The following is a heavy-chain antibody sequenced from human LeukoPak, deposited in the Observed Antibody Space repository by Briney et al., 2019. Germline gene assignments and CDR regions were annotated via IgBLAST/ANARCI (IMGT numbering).Heavy chain of an antibody. J-gene: IGHJ4*02. V-gene: IGHV3-9*01. CDR2: ISWNSGSI. Sequence: PGGSLRLSCAASGFTFSSYEMNWVRQAPGKGLEWVSGISWNSGSIGYADSVKGRFTISRDNAKNSLYLQMNSLRAEDTALYYCAKGPCSSTSCYTGLFDYWGQGTLVTVSS. CDR3: AKGPCSSTSCYTGLFDY. D-gene: IGHD2-2*02. CDR1: GFTFSSYE.